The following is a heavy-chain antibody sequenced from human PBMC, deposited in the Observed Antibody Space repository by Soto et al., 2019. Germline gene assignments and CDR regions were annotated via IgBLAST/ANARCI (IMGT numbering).Heavy chain of an antibody. Sequence: KSXERLCRSGTVYGGSFSGYYWSWIRQPPGKGLEWIGEINHSGSTNYNPSLKSRVTISVDTSKNQFSLKLSSVTAADTAVYYCARAGLLWSGELPPGMDVWGKGTTVTVSS. CDR1: GGSFSGYY. CDR2: INHSGST. J-gene: IGHJ6*04. V-gene: IGHV4-34*01. D-gene: IGHD3-10*01. CDR3: ARAGLLWSGELPPGMDV.